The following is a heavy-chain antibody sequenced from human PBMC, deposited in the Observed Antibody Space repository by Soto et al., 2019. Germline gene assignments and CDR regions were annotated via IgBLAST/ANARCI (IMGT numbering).Heavy chain of an antibody. Sequence: SETLSLTCTVSGGSISSYYWSWIRQPPGKGLEWIGYIYYSGSTNYNPSLKSRVTISVDTSKNQFSLKLSSVTAADTAVYYCARVCRSGSSCIYYGMDVWGQGTTVTVSS. V-gene: IGHV4-59*01. CDR2: IYYSGST. D-gene: IGHD6-13*01. CDR1: GGSISSYY. J-gene: IGHJ6*02. CDR3: ARVCRSGSSCIYYGMDV.